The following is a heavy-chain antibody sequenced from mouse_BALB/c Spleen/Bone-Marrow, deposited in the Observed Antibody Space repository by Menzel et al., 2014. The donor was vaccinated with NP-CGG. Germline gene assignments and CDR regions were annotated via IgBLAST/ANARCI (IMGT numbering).Heavy chain of an antibody. CDR2: IDPANGNT. J-gene: IGHJ2*01. CDR3: ARYYYGTLLDY. D-gene: IGHD1-1*01. CDR1: GFNIKDTY. V-gene: IGHV14-3*02. Sequence: VQLQQPGAELVKSGASVKLSCTASGFNIKDTYMHWVRQRPEQGLEWIGRIDPANGNTKYDPKFQGKATITADTSSNTAYLQLSSLTPEDTAVYYCARYYYGTLLDYWGQGTTLTVSS.